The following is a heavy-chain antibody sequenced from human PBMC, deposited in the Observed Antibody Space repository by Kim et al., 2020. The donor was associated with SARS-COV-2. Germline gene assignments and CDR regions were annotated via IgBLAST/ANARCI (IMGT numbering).Heavy chain of an antibody. V-gene: IGHV3-74*03. CDR2: INTDGGDT. CDR1: GFTFGSFW. D-gene: IGHD1-7*01. Sequence: GGSLRLSCEASGFTFGSFWMDWVRQVPGKGLLWVARINTDGGDTAYADSVKVRFTNSRDNAKNTLYLQMNSLRADDTAVYYCTSAIIGTNVFDSWGQGSLVTVSS. J-gene: IGHJ4*02. CDR3: TSAIIGTNVFDS.